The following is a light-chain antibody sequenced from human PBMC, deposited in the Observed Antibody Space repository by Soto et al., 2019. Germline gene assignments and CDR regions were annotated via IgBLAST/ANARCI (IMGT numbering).Light chain of an antibody. Sequence: DIQMTQSPSSLSASVGDRVTITCQASQDISNYLSWHQQKPGKAPKVLISDASILEAGVPSRFSGRASGTEFTFTITSLQPEDIATYYCQQYDNIPYTFGQGTKLEI. CDR1: QDISNY. CDR3: QQYDNIPYT. J-gene: IGKJ2*01. V-gene: IGKV1-33*01. CDR2: DAS.